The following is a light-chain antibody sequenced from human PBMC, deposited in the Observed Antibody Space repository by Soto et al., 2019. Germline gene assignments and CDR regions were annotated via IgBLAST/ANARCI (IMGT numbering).Light chain of an antibody. V-gene: IGKV3-11*01. J-gene: IGKJ4*01. CDR2: DAS. CDR1: QSVSSY. CDR3: QQRSNWPPV. Sequence: EIVLTQSPATLSLSPGERATLSCRASQSVSSYLAWYQQKPGQAPRLLIYDASNRATGIPARFSGSGSGTGFTLTISSLEPEDFAVYYCQQRSNWPPVFGGGTKVEIK.